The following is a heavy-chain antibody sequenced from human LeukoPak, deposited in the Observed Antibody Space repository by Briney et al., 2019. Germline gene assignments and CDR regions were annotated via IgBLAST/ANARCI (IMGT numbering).Heavy chain of an antibody. Sequence: PGGSLRLSCAASGFTFNTYWMHWVRQAPGKGLVWVSRINSDGSDTKYADSVKGRFTISRDNAKNTLYLQMNSLRAEDTAIYYCTTPLQVGATGDYWGQGTLVTVSS. CDR1: GFTFNTYW. CDR2: INSDGSDT. CDR3: TTPLQVGATGDY. D-gene: IGHD1-26*01. V-gene: IGHV3-74*01. J-gene: IGHJ4*02.